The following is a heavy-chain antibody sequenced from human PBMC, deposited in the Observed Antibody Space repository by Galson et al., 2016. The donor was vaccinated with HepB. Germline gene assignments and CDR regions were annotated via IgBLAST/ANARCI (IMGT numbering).Heavy chain of an antibody. V-gene: IGHV4-61*01. CDR1: GKSVDNGNFY. CDR2: VYYTGRT. D-gene: IGHD2-21*02. J-gene: IGHJ4*02. CDR3: ATMTAISFGSPPLDF. Sequence: SETLSLTCTVSGKSVDNGNFYWSWIRQPPGKGLEWIGFVYYTGRTSYAPSLKSRVTLSVETSKNQFSLRLTSVTAADTAVYYCATMTAISFGSPPLDFWGLGTLVSVS.